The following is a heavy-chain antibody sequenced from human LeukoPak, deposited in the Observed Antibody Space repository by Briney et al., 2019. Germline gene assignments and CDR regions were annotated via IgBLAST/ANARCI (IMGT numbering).Heavy chain of an antibody. CDR2: INHSGST. D-gene: IGHD3-10*01. CDR3: ARGPLNYGSGRNDY. CDR1: GGSFSGYY. V-gene: IGHV4-34*01. Sequence: PSETLPLTCAVYGGSFSGYYWSWIRQPPGKGLEWIGEINHSGSTSYNPSLKSRVTISVDTSKNQFPLKLSSVTAADTAVYYCARGPLNYGSGRNDYWGQGTLVTVSS. J-gene: IGHJ4*02.